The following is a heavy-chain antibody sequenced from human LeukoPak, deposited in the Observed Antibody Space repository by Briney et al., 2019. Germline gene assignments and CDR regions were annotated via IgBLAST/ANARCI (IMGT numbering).Heavy chain of an antibody. D-gene: IGHD3-22*01. CDR2: IYTSGST. CDR1: GGSISSYY. CDR3: ARGGFYDSSGYYYDY. V-gene: IGHV4-4*07. J-gene: IGHJ4*02. Sequence: SETLSLTCTVSGGSISSYYWSWIRQPAGKGLEWIGRIYTSGSTNYNPSLKSRVTISVDTSKNQFSLKLSSVTAADTAVYYCARGGFYDSSGYYYDYWGQGTLVTVSS.